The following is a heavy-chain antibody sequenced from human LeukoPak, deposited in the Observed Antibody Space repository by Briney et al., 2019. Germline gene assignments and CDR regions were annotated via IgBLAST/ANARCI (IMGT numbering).Heavy chain of an antibody. J-gene: IGHJ5*02. CDR1: GGTFSSYA. CDR3: ARDYHTDYSNFGWFDP. V-gene: IGHV1-69*01. D-gene: IGHD4-11*01. Sequence: SVKVSCKSSGGTFSSYAISWVRQAPGQGLEWMGGIIPIFGTANYAQKFQGRVTITADESTSTAYMELSSLRSEDTAVYYCARDYHTDYSNFGWFDPWGQGTLVTVSS. CDR2: IIPIFGTA.